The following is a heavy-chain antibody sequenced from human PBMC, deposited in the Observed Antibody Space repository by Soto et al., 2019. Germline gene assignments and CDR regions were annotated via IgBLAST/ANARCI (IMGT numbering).Heavy chain of an antibody. CDR2: IYYSGST. Sequence: QVQLQESGPGLVKPSQTLSLTCTVSGGSISSGDYYWSWIRQPPGKGLEWIGYIYYSGSTYYNPSLKSRVTMSVDTSKSQFSLKLSSVTAADTAVYYCARGGGTYYYGSGSYLYWYFDLWGRGTLVTVSS. D-gene: IGHD3-10*01. CDR1: GGSISSGDYY. CDR3: ARGGGTYYYGSGSYLYWYFDL. V-gene: IGHV4-30-4*01. J-gene: IGHJ2*01.